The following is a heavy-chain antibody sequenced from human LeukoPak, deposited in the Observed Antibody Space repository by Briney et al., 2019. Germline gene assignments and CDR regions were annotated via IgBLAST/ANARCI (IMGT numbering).Heavy chain of an antibody. Sequence: GGSLRLSCEVSGFNFASYAMNWVRQAPGKGLEWVSSISSSSSYIYYADSVKGRFTISRDNAKNSLYLQMNSLRAEDTAVYYCARGGTSTYYDFWSGYYQGYFDYWGQGTLVTVSS. V-gene: IGHV3-21*01. CDR2: ISSSSSYI. CDR3: ARGGTSTYYDFWSGYYQGYFDY. CDR1: GFNFASYA. D-gene: IGHD3-3*01. J-gene: IGHJ4*02.